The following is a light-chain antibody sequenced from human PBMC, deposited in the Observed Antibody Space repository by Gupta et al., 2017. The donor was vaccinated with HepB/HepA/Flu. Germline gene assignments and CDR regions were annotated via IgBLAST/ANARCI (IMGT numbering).Light chain of an antibody. CDR2: KAS. CDR1: QSINNW. CDR3: QQDDSYWT. Sequence: STGSASVGDRVTITCRASQSINNWLAWYQQKPGKAPKFLIYKASSLETGVPSRFSGSGSGTEFTLTISSLQPDDFATYYCQQDDSYWTFGQGTKVEIK. V-gene: IGKV1-5*03. J-gene: IGKJ1*01.